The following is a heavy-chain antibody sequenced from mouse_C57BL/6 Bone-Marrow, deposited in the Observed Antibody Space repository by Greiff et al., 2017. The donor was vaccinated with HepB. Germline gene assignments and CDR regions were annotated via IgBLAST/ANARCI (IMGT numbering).Heavy chain of an antibody. V-gene: IGHV1-15*01. J-gene: IGHJ1*03. Sequence: QVQLQQSGAELVRPGASVTLSCKASGYTFTDYEMHWVKQTPVHGLEWIGAIDPETGGTAYNQKFKGKAILTADKSSSTAYMELRSLTSEDSAVYYCTRRWDVWYFDVWGTGTTVTVSS. CDR3: TRRWDVWYFDV. D-gene: IGHD4-1*01. CDR2: IDPETGGT. CDR1: GYTFTDYE.